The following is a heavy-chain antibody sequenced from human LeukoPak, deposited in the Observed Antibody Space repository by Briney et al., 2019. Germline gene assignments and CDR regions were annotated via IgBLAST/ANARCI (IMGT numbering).Heavy chain of an antibody. D-gene: IGHD3-10*01. CDR1: GFTFSSYG. Sequence: GRSLRLSCAASGFTFSSYGMHWVRQAPGKGLEWVAVISYDGSNKYYADSVKGRFTISRDNSKNTLYLQMNSLRAEDTAVYYCAKVLTMVREIYYYYYYGMDVWGQGTTVTVSS. V-gene: IGHV3-30*18. J-gene: IGHJ6*02. CDR3: AKVLTMVREIYYYYYYGMDV. CDR2: ISYDGSNK.